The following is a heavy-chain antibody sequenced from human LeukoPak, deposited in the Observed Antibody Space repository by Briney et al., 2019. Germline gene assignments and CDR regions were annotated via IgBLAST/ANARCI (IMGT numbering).Heavy chain of an antibody. CDR2: IYYSGST. CDR1: GGSISSGGYY. Sequence: SQTLSLTCTVSGGSISSGGYYWSWIRQHPGKGLEWIGYIYYSGSTYYNPSLKSRVTISVDTSKNQFSLKLSSMTAADTAVYYCARGHGGNSRVWYYFDYWGQGTLVTVSS. CDR3: ARGHGGNSRVWYYFDY. D-gene: IGHD4-23*01. V-gene: IGHV4-31*03. J-gene: IGHJ4*02.